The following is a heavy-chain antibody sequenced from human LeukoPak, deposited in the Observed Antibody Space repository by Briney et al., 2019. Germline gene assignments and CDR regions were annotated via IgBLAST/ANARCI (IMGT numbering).Heavy chain of an antibody. Sequence: PGGSLRLSCAASGFTFSTYAMHWVRQAPGKGLEYVSAISNNGGSTYYANSVKGRFTISRDNSKNTLDLQMTSLRDEDTAVYYCARDKAGDHDYWGQGTLVTVSS. D-gene: IGHD7-27*01. CDR1: GFTFSTYA. CDR2: ISNNGGST. V-gene: IGHV3-64*01. CDR3: ARDKAGDHDY. J-gene: IGHJ4*02.